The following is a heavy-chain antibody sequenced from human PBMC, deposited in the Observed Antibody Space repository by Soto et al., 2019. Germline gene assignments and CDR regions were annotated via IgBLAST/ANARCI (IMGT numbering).Heavy chain of an antibody. V-gene: IGHV4-4*07. CDR3: ARDGVGDNDFDI. Sequence: SETLSLTCTVSGGSISSYYWSWIRQPAGKGLEWIGRIYTSGSTNYNPSLKSLVTMSVDTSKNHFSLKLGSVTAADTAVYYCARDGVGDNDFDIWGQGTMVTVSS. CDR1: GGSISSYY. D-gene: IGHD1-26*01. J-gene: IGHJ3*02. CDR2: IYTSGST.